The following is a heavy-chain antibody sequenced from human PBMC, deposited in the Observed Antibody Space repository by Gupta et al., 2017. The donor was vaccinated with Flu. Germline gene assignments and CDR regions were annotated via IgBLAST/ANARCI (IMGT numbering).Heavy chain of an antibody. CDR3: AREKDCHTTSCYRYFDP. CDR1: GYTFTDYY. Sequence: VQLVQSGAEVQKPGASVKVSCKASGYTFTDYYIHWVRQAPGQGLEWMGRINPHSGSRNYQQKFQGRVTITEDASLSTAYMELSRLRSDDTAVYDWAREKDCHTTSCYRYFDPWGQGTRGTVSS. CDR2: INPHSGSR. V-gene: IGHV1-2*06. J-gene: IGHJ5*02. D-gene: IGHD2-2*02.